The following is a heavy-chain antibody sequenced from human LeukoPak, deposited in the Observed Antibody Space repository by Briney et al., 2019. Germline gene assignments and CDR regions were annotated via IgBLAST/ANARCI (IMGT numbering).Heavy chain of an antibody. V-gene: IGHV1-24*01. Sequence: ASAKVSCKVSGYTLTELSMHWVRQAPGKGLEWMGGFDPEDGETIYAQKFQGRVTMTEDTSTDTAYMELSSLRSEDTAVYYCATLGVRWFGELWGYMDVWGKGTTVTISS. CDR2: FDPEDGET. J-gene: IGHJ6*03. D-gene: IGHD3-10*01. CDR1: GYTLTELS. CDR3: ATLGVRWFGELWGYMDV.